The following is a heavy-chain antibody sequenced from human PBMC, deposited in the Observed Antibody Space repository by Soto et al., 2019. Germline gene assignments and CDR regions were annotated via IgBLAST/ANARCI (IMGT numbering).Heavy chain of an antibody. V-gene: IGHV4-31*03. J-gene: IGHJ5*02. CDR3: ARETYYDFWSGYLLGGDLKTNWFDP. Sequence: SETLSLTCTVSGGSISSGGYHWSWIRQHPGKGLEWIGYIYYSGSTYYNPSLKSRVTISVDTSKNQFSLKLSSVTAADTAVYYCARETYYDFWSGYLLGGDLKTNWFDPWGQGTLVTVSS. D-gene: IGHD3-3*01. CDR1: GGSISSGGYH. CDR2: IYYSGST.